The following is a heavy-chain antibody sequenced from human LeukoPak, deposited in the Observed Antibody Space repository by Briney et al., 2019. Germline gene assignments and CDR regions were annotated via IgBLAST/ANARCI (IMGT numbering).Heavy chain of an antibody. J-gene: IGHJ6*02. CDR1: GFTFSSYS. D-gene: IGHD6-19*01. V-gene: IGHV3-21*01. Sequence: GGSLRLSCAASGFTFSSYSMNWVRQAPGKGLEWVSSISSSSSYIYHADSVKGRFTISRDNAKNSLYLQMNSLRAEDTAVYYCARDRAVAGTSFGPGPEYYYYYGMDVWGQGTTVTVSS. CDR3: ARDRAVAGTSFGPGPEYYYYYGMDV. CDR2: ISSSSSYI.